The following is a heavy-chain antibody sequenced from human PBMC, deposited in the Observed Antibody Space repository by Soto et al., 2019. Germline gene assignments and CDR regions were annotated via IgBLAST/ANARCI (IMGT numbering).Heavy chain of an antibody. CDR3: ARETAFGYSGYEPYYFDY. CDR1: GFTFSSYA. CDR2: ISGSGGST. V-gene: IGHV3-23*01. D-gene: IGHD5-12*01. Sequence: PGGSLRLSFAASGFTFSSYAMSWVRQAPGKGLEWVSAISGSGGSTYYADSVKGRFTIPRDNSKNTLYLQMNSLRAEDTAVYYCARETAFGYSGYEPYYFDYWGQGTLVTVSS. J-gene: IGHJ4*02.